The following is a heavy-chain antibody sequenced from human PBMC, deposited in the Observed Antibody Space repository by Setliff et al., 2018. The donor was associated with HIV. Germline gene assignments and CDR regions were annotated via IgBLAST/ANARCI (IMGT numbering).Heavy chain of an antibody. V-gene: IGHV1-2*06. Sequence: ASVKVSCKASGYTFTGYYIHWVRQAPGQGLEWVGRINPNSGDTNYAQSFQGRLTITADESSNTAYMELSSLRSEDTAVYYCARNVYGSGSYYRPYCHGMDVWGQGTTVTVSS. CDR1: GYTFTGYY. D-gene: IGHD3-10*01. J-gene: IGHJ6*02. CDR2: INPNSGDT. CDR3: ARNVYGSGSYYRPYCHGMDV.